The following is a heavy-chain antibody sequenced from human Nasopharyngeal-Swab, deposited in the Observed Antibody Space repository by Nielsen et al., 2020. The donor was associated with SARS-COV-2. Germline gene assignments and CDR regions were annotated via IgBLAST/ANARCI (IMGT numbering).Heavy chain of an antibody. CDR2: ISTSSSTI. Sequence: GGSLRLSCAASGVTFSSYSMNWVRQAPGKGLEWVSYISTSSSTIYYADSVKGRFTISRDNARNSLYLQMNSLRVDDTAVYYCAKDVHGDYGGIDYWGQGILVTVSS. CDR3: AKDVHGDYGGIDY. V-gene: IGHV3-48*01. D-gene: IGHD4-17*01. CDR1: GVTFSSYS. J-gene: IGHJ4*02.